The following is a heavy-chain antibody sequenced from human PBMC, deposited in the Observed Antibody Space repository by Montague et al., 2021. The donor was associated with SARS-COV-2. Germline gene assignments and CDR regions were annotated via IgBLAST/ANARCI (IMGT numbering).Heavy chain of an antibody. CDR3: ARDSGYYDSSGYSYDAFDI. J-gene: IGHJ3*02. D-gene: IGHD3-22*01. CDR2: IYHTGST. V-gene: IGHV4-31*03. CDR1: GGSISSGGYY. Sequence: TLSLTCTVSGGSISSGGYYWSWIRQHPGKGLEWIGYIYHTGSTHYNPSLKSRVTISKETSKNHFSLNLSSVTAADSAVYYCARDSGYYDSSGYSYDAFDIGGQGTKGTGSS.